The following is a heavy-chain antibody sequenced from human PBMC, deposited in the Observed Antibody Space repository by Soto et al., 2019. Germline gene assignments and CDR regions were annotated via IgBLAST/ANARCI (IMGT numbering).Heavy chain of an antibody. D-gene: IGHD3-10*01. CDR3: ARDGSPMVRGVMDFDY. CDR1: GYTFTSYG. Sequence: ASVKVSCKASGYTFTSYGISWVRQAPGQGLEWMGWISAYNGNTNYAQKLQGRVTMTTDTSTSTADMELRSLRSDDTAVYYCARDGSPMVRGVMDFDYWGQGTLVTVSS. J-gene: IGHJ4*02. CDR2: ISAYNGNT. V-gene: IGHV1-18*01.